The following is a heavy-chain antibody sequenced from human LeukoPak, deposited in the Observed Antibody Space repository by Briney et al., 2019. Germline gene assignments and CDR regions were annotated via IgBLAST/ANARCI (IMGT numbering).Heavy chain of an antibody. CDR3: ARSSRDGYNLIDYMDV. J-gene: IGHJ6*03. D-gene: IGHD5-24*01. V-gene: IGHV3-30*03. CDR2: ISYDGSNK. Sequence: GGSLRLSCAASGFIFSNYGIHWVRQAPGKGLEGVAVISYDGSNKYADSVKGRFTISRDNAKNSLYLQMNSLRAEDTAVYYCARSSRDGYNLIDYMDVWGKGTTVTVSS. CDR1: GFIFSNYG.